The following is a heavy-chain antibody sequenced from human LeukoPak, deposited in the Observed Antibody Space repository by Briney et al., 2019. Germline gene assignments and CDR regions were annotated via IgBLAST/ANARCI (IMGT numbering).Heavy chain of an antibody. CDR1: GYTFTSYD. J-gene: IGHJ4*02. Sequence: GASVKVSCKASGYTFTSYDINWVRQATGQGLEWMGWMNPNSGNTGYAQKFQGRVTMTRNTSISTAYMELSSLRSEDTAVYYCARDLNDYVWGSYRGLFDYWGQGTLVTVSS. CDR3: ARDLNDYVWGSYRGLFDY. CDR2: MNPNSGNT. D-gene: IGHD3-16*02. V-gene: IGHV1-8*01.